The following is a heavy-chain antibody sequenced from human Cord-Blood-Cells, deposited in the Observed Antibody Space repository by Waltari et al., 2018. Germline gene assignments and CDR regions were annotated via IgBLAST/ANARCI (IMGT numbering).Heavy chain of an antibody. CDR2: IYHSGST. D-gene: IGHD6-13*01. Sequence: EYMGLTCAVSGGSISSGGYSWSWIRQPPGKGLEWIGYIYHSGSTYYNPSLKSRVTISVDRSKNQFSLKLSSVTAADTAVYYCARLHSSSWYNWFDPWGQGTLVTVSS. V-gene: IGHV4-30-2*01. CDR1: GGSISSGGYS. CDR3: ARLHSSSWYNWFDP. J-gene: IGHJ5*02.